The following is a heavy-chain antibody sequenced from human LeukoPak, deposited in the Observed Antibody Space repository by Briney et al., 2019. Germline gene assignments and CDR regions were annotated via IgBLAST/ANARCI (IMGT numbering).Heavy chain of an antibody. CDR2: IYYSGSTGST. Sequence: PSETLSLTCTVSGGSISSGDYYWSWIRQPPGKGLEWIGYIYYSGSTGSTYYNASLKSRVTISVDTSKNQFSLKLSSVTAADTAVYYCARDTDDSSGNAGYWGQGTLVTVSS. J-gene: IGHJ4*02. CDR3: ARDTDDSSGNAGY. V-gene: IGHV4-30-4*01. D-gene: IGHD3-22*01. CDR1: GGSISSGDYY.